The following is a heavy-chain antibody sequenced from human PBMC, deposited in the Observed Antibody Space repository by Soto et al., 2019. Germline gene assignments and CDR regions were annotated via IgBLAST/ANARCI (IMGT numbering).Heavy chain of an antibody. CDR3: ARTSGTYYYYGMDV. CDR2: INPSGGST. Sequence: ASVPVSCKASGYTFPSYCMHWERQAPGQGLEWMGIINPSGGSTSYAQKFQGRVTMTRDASTSTFYMELSSLRSEDTAVYYCARTSGTYYYYGMDVWGHGPTFTVS. CDR1: GYTFPSYC. J-gene: IGHJ6*02. V-gene: IGHV1-46*01.